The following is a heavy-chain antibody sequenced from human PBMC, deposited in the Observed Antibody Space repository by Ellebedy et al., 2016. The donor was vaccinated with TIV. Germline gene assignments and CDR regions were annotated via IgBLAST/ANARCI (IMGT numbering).Heavy chain of an antibody. D-gene: IGHD3-22*01. Sequence: GGSLRLSCAASGFPLRNYAMSWVRQAPGKSLEWLSTISGGGDNIYYADSVKGRFTISRDNSKNTLFLQMDSLRAEDTAVYYCAKRPLTMIVLPEYFFDYWGQGTLVTVSS. V-gene: IGHV3-23*01. CDR3: AKRPLTMIVLPEYFFDY. CDR2: ISGGGDNI. CDR1: GFPLRNYA. J-gene: IGHJ4*02.